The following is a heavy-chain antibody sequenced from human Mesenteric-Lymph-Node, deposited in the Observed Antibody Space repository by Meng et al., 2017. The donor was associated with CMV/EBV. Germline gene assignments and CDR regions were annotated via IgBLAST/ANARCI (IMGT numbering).Heavy chain of an antibody. CDR1: GFTFSSYG. D-gene: IGHD6-13*01. Sequence: GESLKISCAASGFTFSSYGMHWVRQAPGKGLEWVAFIRYDGSNKYYADSVKGRFTISRDNSKNTLYLQMNSLRAEDTAVYYCAKGGGIVTAGYYFDSWGQGTLVTVSS. CDR3: AKGGGIVTAGYYFDS. CDR2: IRYDGSNK. J-gene: IGHJ4*02. V-gene: IGHV3-30*02.